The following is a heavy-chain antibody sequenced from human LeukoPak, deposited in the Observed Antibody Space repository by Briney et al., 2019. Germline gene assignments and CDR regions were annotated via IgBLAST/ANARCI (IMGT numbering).Heavy chain of an antibody. CDR2: ISSSGSTI. CDR3: AREQWLLREYFDY. J-gene: IGHJ4*02. CDR1: GFTLRSYE. D-gene: IGHD6-19*01. V-gene: IGHV3-48*03. Sequence: PGGSLRLSCAASGFTLRSYEMNWVRQAPGKGLEWGSYISSSGSTIYSADSVKGRFTISRDNAKNSLYLQMNSLRAEGTAVYYCAREQWLLREYFDYWGQGTLVTVSS.